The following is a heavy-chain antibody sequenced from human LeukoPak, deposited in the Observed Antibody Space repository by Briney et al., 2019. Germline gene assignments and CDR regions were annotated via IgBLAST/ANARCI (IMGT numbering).Heavy chain of an antibody. CDR3: ARVGLGIAARGAVDY. CDR2: VYYSGST. J-gene: IGHJ4*02. CDR1: GGSISSSSYY. Sequence: PSETLSLTCTVSGGSISSSSYYWGWIRQPPGKGLEWIGSVYYSGSTYYNPSLKSRVTISVDTSKNQFSLKLSSVTAADTAVYYCARVGLGIAARGAVDYWGQGTLVTVSS. D-gene: IGHD6-6*01. V-gene: IGHV4-39*01.